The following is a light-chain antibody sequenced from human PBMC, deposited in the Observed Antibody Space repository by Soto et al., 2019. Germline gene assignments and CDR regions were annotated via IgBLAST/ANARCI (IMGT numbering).Light chain of an antibody. J-gene: IGKJ4*01. V-gene: IGKV1-39*01. Sequence: DIQMTQSPSSLSASVGDRVTITCRASQSISSSLNWYQQKPGKPPKLLIYTASILQSGVPSRFSGSGSGTDFTLTISSLQPEDFATYYCQQSYNTPLTFGGGTKVEIQ. CDR1: QSISSS. CDR2: TAS. CDR3: QQSYNTPLT.